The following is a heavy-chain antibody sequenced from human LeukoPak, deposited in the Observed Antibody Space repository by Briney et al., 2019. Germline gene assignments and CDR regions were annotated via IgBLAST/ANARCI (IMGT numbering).Heavy chain of an antibody. D-gene: IGHD3-9*01. CDR3: VRDWYHFDFDP. V-gene: IGHV3-74*01. J-gene: IGHJ5*02. Sequence: GGSLRLSCAASGFTFSNYSMHWVRQAPGKGLVWVSRIKGDGSHTIYADSVKGRFTIPRHNAKNTLYLQMKSLRAEDTAVYYCVRDWYHFDFDPWGLGTLVTVSS. CDR2: IKGDGSHT. CDR1: GFTFSNYS.